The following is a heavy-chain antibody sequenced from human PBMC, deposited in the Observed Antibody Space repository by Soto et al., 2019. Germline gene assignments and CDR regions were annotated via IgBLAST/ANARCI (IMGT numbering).Heavy chain of an antibody. V-gene: IGHV4-4*02. Sequence: SETLSLTRTVSNASISSRKWWTWVRQTPGKGLEWIGEIYHSGSINHNPSLKSRVTMSVDKSKNQFSLKMTSVTAADTGVYYCASKFGELLADAFDIWGQGTVVTVSS. D-gene: IGHD3-10*01. CDR1: NASISSRKW. J-gene: IGHJ3*02. CDR2: IYHSGSI. CDR3: ASKFGELLADAFDI.